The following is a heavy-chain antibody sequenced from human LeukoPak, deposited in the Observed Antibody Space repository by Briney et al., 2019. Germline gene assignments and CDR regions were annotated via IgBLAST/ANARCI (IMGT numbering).Heavy chain of an antibody. CDR1: GFTFSSYS. CDR3: ARDRRGTIRYYYYYGMDV. Sequence: GGSLRLSCAASGFTFSSYSMNWVRQAPGKGLEWVSSTSSSSSYIYYADSVKGRFTISRDNAKNSLYLQMNSLRAEDTAVYYCARDRRGTIRYYYYYGMDVWGQGTTVTVSS. J-gene: IGHJ6*02. D-gene: IGHD2-21*01. V-gene: IGHV3-21*01. CDR2: TSSSSSYI.